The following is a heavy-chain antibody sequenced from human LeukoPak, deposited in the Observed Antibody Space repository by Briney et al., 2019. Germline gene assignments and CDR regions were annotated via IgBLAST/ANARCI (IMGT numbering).Heavy chain of an antibody. D-gene: IGHD2-2*01. CDR2: IKGDGSST. Sequence: GGSLRLSCVASAFTFNNYWMHWVRQAPGKGLVWVSRIKGDGSSTNYADSVRGRFTISRDNAKNTVYLQMNSLRTEDTAVYYCARGGDFGVPAPLGIDAFDIWGQGTMVTVSS. CDR1: AFTFNNYW. V-gene: IGHV3-74*01. J-gene: IGHJ3*02. CDR3: ARGGDFGVPAPLGIDAFDI.